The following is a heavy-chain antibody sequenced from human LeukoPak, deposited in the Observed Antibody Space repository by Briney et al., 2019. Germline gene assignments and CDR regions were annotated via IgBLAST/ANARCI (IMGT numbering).Heavy chain of an antibody. CDR1: GGSVSSGSYY. Sequence: KPSETLSLTCTVSGGSVSSGSYYWSWVRQPPGKGLEWIGYIYYSGNTNYNPSLKSRVTISVDTSKNHFSLKLTSVTAADTAVYYCTTEILSKYYYDSSGISTDYWGQGTLVTVSS. V-gene: IGHV4-61*03. CDR3: TTEILSKYYYDSSGISTDY. D-gene: IGHD3-22*01. CDR2: IYYSGNT. J-gene: IGHJ4*02.